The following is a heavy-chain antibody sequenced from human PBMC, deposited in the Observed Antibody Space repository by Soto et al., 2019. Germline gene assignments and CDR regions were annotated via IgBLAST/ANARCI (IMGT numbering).Heavy chain of an antibody. CDR2: ISSSSSTI. J-gene: IGHJ4*02. CDR3: ARAPARNTEDIVEVVAATRIDY. V-gene: IGHV3-48*01. D-gene: IGHD2-15*01. CDR1: GFTFSSYS. Sequence: GGSLRLSCAASGFTFSSYSMNWVRQAPGKGLEWVSYISSSSSTIYYADSVKGRFTISRDNSKNTLYLQMNSLRAEDTAVYYCARAPARNTEDIVEVVAATRIDYWGQGTLVTVSS.